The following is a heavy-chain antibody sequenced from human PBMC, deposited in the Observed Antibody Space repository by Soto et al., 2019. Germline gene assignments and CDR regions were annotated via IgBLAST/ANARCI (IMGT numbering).Heavy chain of an antibody. D-gene: IGHD3-16*02. Sequence: QVQLVQSGAEVKETGSSVKVSCKSSGYIFKNYAVTWLRQAPGQGLEWMGGIIPVFGTPDYSQKFRGRVTITADESTSTVYMELRSLTSEDTAVYYCARPLYDYVWGSYRHWGQGTLVTVSS. CDR2: IIPVFGTP. V-gene: IGHV1-69*01. J-gene: IGHJ4*02. CDR3: ARPLYDYVWGSYRH. CDR1: GYIFKNYA.